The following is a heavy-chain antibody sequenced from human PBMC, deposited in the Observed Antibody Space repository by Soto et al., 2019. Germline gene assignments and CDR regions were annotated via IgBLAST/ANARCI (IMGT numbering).Heavy chain of an antibody. J-gene: IGHJ4*02. V-gene: IGHV3-48*02. CDR2: ISSSSSTI. Sequence: GGSLRLSCAASGFTFSSYSMNWVRQAPGKGLEWVSYISSSSSTIYYADSVKGRFTISRDNAKNSLYLQMNSLRDEDTAVYYCARDAFNYLPYYFDYWGQGTLVTVSS. CDR1: GFTFSSYS. D-gene: IGHD3-10*01. CDR3: ARDAFNYLPYYFDY.